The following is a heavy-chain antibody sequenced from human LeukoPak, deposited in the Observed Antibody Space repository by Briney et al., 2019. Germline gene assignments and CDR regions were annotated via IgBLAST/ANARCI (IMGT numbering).Heavy chain of an antibody. Sequence: GGSLRLSCAASGVTLSSNYMNWVPEAPGKGLEWGSVIYSGVSTYYATSVKGRFTISRDNSKNTLYLHMTSLRAEDTAVYYCAREAVTRHYFDYWGQGTLVTVSS. J-gene: IGHJ4*02. CDR3: AREAVTRHYFDY. CDR2: IYSGVST. V-gene: IGHV3-53*01. D-gene: IGHD4-17*01. CDR1: GVTLSSNY.